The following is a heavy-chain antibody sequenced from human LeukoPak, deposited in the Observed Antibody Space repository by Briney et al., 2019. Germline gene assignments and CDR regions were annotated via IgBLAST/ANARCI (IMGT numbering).Heavy chain of an antibody. CDR1: GFIFSSYS. CDR3: ASTQPGYCSSTSCPDSAFDI. J-gene: IGHJ3*02. Sequence: GGSLRLSCAASGFIFSSYSMNWVRQAPGKGLEWVSYISSSSSTVYYADSVKGRFTISRDNAKNSLYLQMNSLRAEDTAVYYCASTQPGYCSSTSCPDSAFDIWGQGTMVTVSS. V-gene: IGHV3-48*01. D-gene: IGHD2-2*01. CDR2: ISSSSSTV.